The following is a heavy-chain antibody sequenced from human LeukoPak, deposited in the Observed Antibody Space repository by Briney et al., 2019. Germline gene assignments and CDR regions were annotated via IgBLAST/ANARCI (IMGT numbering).Heavy chain of an antibody. Sequence: SVKVSCKASGGTFSSYAISWVRQAPGQGLEWMGGIIPIFGTANYAQKFQGRVTITTDESTSTAYMELSSLRSEDTAVYYCARVPYYGLGGRSWFDPWGQGTLVTVSS. CDR2: IIPIFGTA. J-gene: IGHJ5*02. V-gene: IGHV1-69*05. D-gene: IGHD3-10*01. CDR3: ARVPYYGLGGRSWFDP. CDR1: GGTFSSYA.